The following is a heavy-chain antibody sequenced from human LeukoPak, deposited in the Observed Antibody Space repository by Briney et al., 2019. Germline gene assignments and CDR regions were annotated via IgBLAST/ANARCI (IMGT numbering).Heavy chain of an antibody. CDR3: AKDPCSSTSCDRNY. J-gene: IGHJ4*02. D-gene: IGHD2-2*02. V-gene: IGHV3-30*02. CDR1: GFTFSSYG. Sequence: GGSLRLSCAASGFTFSSYGMHWVRQAPGKGLEWVAFIRYDGSNKYHADSVKGRFTISRDNSKNTLYLQMNSLRAEDTAVYYCAKDPCSSTSCDRNYWGQGTLVTVSS. CDR2: IRYDGSNK.